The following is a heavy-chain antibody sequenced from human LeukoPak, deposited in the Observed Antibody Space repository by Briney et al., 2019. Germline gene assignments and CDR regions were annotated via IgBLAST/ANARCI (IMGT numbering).Heavy chain of an antibody. Sequence: PGRSLRPSCAASGFTFSSYGMHWVRQAPGKGLEWVALIWYDGSNKYYTESVKGRLTISRDNSKNTLYLQMNSLRAEDTAIYYCAREGPRGNSQFDYWGQGTLVTVSS. CDR1: GFTFSSYG. CDR3: AREGPRGNSQFDY. V-gene: IGHV3-33*01. CDR2: IWYDGSNK. D-gene: IGHD2/OR15-2a*01. J-gene: IGHJ4*02.